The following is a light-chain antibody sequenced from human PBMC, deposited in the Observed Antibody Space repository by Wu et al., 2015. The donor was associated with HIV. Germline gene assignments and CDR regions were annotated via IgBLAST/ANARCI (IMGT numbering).Light chain of an antibody. J-gene: IGKJ4*01. V-gene: IGKV3-11*01. Sequence: EIVLTQSPATLSLSPGERATLSCRASQGLGSNLAWYQQNPGQAPRLLIYDASNRASGIPARFSGSGSGTDFTLTISSLETEDFAVYYCQQRSNWPLTFGGGTKVRSN. CDR3: QQRSNWPLT. CDR2: DAS. CDR1: QGLGSN.